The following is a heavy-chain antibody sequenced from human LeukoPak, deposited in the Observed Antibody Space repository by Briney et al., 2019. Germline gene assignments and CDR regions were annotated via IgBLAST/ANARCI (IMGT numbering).Heavy chain of an antibody. D-gene: IGHD4-17*01. J-gene: IGHJ4*02. CDR2: IYTSGST. CDR3: ARGGGRYGDPYYFDY. V-gene: IGHV4-61*02. CDR1: GGSISSSNYY. Sequence: SETLSLTCTVSGGSISSSNYYWTWIRQPAGKGLEWIGRIYTSGSTNYNPSLKTRVTVSSDTSKNQFSLKLSSVTAADTAVYYCARGGGRYGDPYYFDYWGQGTLVTVSS.